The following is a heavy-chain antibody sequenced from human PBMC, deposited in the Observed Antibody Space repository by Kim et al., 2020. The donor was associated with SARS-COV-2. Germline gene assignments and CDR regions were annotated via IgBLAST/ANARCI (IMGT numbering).Heavy chain of an antibody. D-gene: IGHD1-26*01. CDR2: ISTITSHT. J-gene: IGHJ4*02. CDR3: ASEDIVGSGAYFDY. V-gene: IGHV3-21*06. Sequence: GGSLRLSCAASGFTFSSYPMNWVRQAPGKGLEWVSSISTITSHTYYADSVKGRFTISRDNAKSSLYLQMNSLRAEDTAVYYCASEDIVGSGAYFDYWGQGAVVTVSS. CDR1: GFTFSSYP.